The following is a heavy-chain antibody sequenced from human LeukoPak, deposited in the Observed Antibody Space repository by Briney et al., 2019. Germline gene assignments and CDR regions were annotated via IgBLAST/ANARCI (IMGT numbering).Heavy chain of an antibody. CDR3: ARQWTTSGRSDY. J-gene: IGHJ4*02. CDR1: GGSIMSGGYS. Sequence: SETLSLTCAVSGGSIMSGGYSWSWIRQTPEKGLEWIGHVFHSGDTEYNPSLKNRVAMSLVRSKNQVSLELSSVTAADTAVYYCARQWTTSGRSDYWGQGTLVTVSS. D-gene: IGHD1-26*01. CDR2: VFHSGDT. V-gene: IGHV4-30-2*01.